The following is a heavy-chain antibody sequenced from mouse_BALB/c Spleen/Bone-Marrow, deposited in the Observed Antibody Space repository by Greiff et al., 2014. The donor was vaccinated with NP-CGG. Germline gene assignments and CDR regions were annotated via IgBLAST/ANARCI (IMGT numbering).Heavy chain of an antibody. CDR1: GYTFTSYW. Sequence: VQLQQSGAELVRPGASVKLSCKASGYTFTSYWMNWVKQRPGQGLEWIGVIDPSDSETQHNQMFKDKATLTVDKSSSTVYMQLSSLTTEDSAVCYCARNANWYFDVWGAGTTVTVSS. J-gene: IGHJ1*01. CDR2: IDPSDSET. V-gene: IGHV1-61*01. CDR3: ARNANWYFDV.